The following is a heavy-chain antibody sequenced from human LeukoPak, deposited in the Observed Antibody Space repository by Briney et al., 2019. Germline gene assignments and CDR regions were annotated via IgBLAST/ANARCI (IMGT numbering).Heavy chain of an antibody. CDR3: ARIAVAGTGSY. CDR2: IYYSGST. V-gene: IGHV4-59*08. CDR1: GGSISSYY. D-gene: IGHD6-19*01. J-gene: IGHJ4*02. Sequence: SETLSLTCTVSGGSISSYYWSWIRQPPGKGLEGIGYIYYSGSTNYNPSLKSRVTISVDTSKNQFSLKLSSVTAADTAVYYCARIAVAGTGSYWGQGTLVTVSS.